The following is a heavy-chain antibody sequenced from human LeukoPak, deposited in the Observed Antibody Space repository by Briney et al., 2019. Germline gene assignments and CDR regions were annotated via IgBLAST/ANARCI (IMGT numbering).Heavy chain of an antibody. D-gene: IGHD6-19*01. J-gene: IGHJ4*02. Sequence: GSLRLSCAASGFTVSSNYMSWVRQAPGKGLEWVSVIYSGGSTYYADSVKGRFTISRDNSKNTLYLQMNSLRAEDTAVYYCARDAADLAVAFDYWGQGTLVTVSS. V-gene: IGHV3-53*01. CDR3: ARDAADLAVAFDY. CDR2: IYSGGST. CDR1: GFTVSSNY.